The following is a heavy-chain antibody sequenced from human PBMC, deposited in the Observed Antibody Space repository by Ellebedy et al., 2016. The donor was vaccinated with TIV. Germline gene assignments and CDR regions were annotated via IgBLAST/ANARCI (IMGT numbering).Heavy chain of an antibody. CDR3: GKEILVVVTPALDH. V-gene: IGHV3-23*01. CDR2: ITASGSR. J-gene: IGHJ4*02. D-gene: IGHD3-22*01. CDR1: GFTFSDNA. Sequence: GESLKISCAASGFTFSDNAMTLVRQAPGKGLEWVSAITASGSRHYAYYVKGRFTISRDNSKNTVYLQMSSLRAEDTAVYYCGKEILVVVTPALDHWGQGTLVTVSS.